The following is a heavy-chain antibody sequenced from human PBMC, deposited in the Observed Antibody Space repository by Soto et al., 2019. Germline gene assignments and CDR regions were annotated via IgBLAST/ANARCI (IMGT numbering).Heavy chain of an antibody. Sequence: QVQLVESGGGVVQPGRSLRLSCAASGFTFSSYGMHWVRQAPGKGLEWVAVISYDGSNKYYADSVKGRFTISRDNSKNTLYLQMNSLRAEDTAVYYCAKDCITTCQDPWGQGTLVTVSS. V-gene: IGHV3-30*18. D-gene: IGHD3-10*01. CDR1: GFTFSSYG. J-gene: IGHJ5*02. CDR2: ISYDGSNK. CDR3: AKDCITTCQDP.